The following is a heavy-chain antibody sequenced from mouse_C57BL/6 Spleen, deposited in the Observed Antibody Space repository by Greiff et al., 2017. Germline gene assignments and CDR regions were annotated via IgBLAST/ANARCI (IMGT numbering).Heavy chain of an antibody. CDR1: GYTFTSYG. CDR3: ARSEDGYFFCDY. J-gene: IGHJ2*01. CDR2: IYPRSGNT. V-gene: IGHV1-81*01. Sequence: QVQLQQSGAELARPGASVKLSCKASGYTFTSYGISWVKQRTGQGLEWIGEIYPRSGNTYYNEKFKGKATLTADKSSSTAYMELRSLTSEDSAVYFCARSEDGYFFCDYWGQGTTLTVSS. D-gene: IGHD2-3*01.